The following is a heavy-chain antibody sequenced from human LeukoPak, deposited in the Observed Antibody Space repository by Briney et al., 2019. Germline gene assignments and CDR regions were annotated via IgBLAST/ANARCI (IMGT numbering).Heavy chain of an antibody. CDR3: ARGSPLSYYFDY. CDR2: ISTSGDTT. D-gene: IGHD2/OR15-2a*01. J-gene: IGHJ4*02. CDR1: GFTFSTYA. V-gene: IGHV3-23*01. Sequence: GGSLRLSCAASGFTFSTYAMHWVRQAPVKGLEWVSIISTSGDTTYYAGSVKGRFTISRDNSKNTLFLQMNSLRAEDTAVYYCARGSPLSYYFDYWGQGTLVTVSS.